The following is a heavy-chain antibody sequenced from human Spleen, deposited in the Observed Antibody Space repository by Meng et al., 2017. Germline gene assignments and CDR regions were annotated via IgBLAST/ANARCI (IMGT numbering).Heavy chain of an antibody. CDR1: GFTFSSSW. V-gene: IGHV3-52*01. CDR2: IKCDGSEK. D-gene: IGHD3-22*01. J-gene: IGHJ4*02. Sequence: GESLKISCAASGFTFSSSWMHWVCQAPEKGLEWVADIKCDGSEKYYVDSVKGRLTISRDNAKNSLYLQVNSLRAEDMTVYYCVSERSVTYYYDSSGYYYRTSFDYWGQGKRVNVSS. CDR3: VSERSVTYYYDSSGYYYRTSFDY.